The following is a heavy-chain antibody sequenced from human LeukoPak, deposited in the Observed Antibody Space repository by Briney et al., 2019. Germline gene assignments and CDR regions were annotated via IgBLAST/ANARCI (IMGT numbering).Heavy chain of an antibody. Sequence: SETLSLTCTVSGGSISSFYWSWIRQPLGKGLEWIGYIYSNGNTNYNPSLKSRVTMSVDTSKNQFSLKLSSVTATDTAVYYCARDGAYGSGSYYPFDYWGQGTLVTVSS. CDR2: IYSNGNT. J-gene: IGHJ4*02. CDR3: ARDGAYGSGSYYPFDY. D-gene: IGHD3-10*01. V-gene: IGHV4-59*12. CDR1: GGSISSFY.